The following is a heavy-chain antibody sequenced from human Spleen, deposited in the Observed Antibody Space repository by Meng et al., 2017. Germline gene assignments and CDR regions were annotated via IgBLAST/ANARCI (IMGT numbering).Heavy chain of an antibody. CDR1: GGTFSSYA. J-gene: IGHJ4*02. D-gene: IGHD6-13*01. V-gene: IGHV1-69*01. CDR3: ARDEDISAAGKLFGDY. Sequence: QGRLVQSGAEVKKPGSSVKVSCKASGGTFSSYAISWVRQAPGQGLEWMGGIIPIFGTANYAQKFQGRVTITADESTSTAYMELSSLRSDDTAMYYCARDEDISAAGKLFGDYWGQGTLVTVSS. CDR2: IIPIFGTA.